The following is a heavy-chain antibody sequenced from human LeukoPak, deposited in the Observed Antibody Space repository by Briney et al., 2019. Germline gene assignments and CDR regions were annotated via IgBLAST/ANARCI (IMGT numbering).Heavy chain of an antibody. CDR2: INPSGGST. J-gene: IGHJ4*02. CDR3: ARVDATMVVDY. Sequence: ASVKVSCKVSGYTLTELSMHWVRQAPGQGLEWMGIINPSGGSTSYAQKFQGRVTMTRDTSTSTVYMELSSLRSEDTAVYYCARVDATMVVDYWGQGTLVTVSS. V-gene: IGHV1-46*01. D-gene: IGHD4-23*01. CDR1: GYTLTELS.